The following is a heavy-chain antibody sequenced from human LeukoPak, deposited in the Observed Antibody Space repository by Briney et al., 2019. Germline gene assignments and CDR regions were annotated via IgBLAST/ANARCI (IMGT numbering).Heavy chain of an antibody. D-gene: IGHD3-22*01. J-gene: IGHJ4*02. V-gene: IGHV4-38-2*02. CDR2: IYHSGST. Sequence: PSETLSLTCTVSGYSISSGYYWGWIRQPPGKGLEWIGRIYHSGSTYYNPSLKSRVTISVDTSKNRFSLNLSSVTAADTAVYYCARRGNYDSSSFDYWGQGTLVTVSS. CDR1: GYSISSGYY. CDR3: ARRGNYDSSSFDY.